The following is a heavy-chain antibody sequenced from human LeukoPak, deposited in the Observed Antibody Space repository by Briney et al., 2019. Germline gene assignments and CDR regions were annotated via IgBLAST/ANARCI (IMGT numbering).Heavy chain of an antibody. D-gene: IGHD6-13*01. Sequence: SETLSLTCTVSGGSISSGSYYWSWIRQPAGKGLEWIGRIYTSGSTNYNPSLKSRVTISVDTSKNQFSLKLSSVTAADTAVYYCARRRRRRSAAGPSYYFDYWGQGTLVTVSS. J-gene: IGHJ4*02. V-gene: IGHV4-61*02. CDR2: IYTSGST. CDR3: ARRRRRRSAAGPSYYFDY. CDR1: GGSISSGSYY.